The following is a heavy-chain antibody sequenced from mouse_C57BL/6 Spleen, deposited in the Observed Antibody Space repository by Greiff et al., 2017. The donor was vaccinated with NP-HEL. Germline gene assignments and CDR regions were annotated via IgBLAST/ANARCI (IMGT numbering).Heavy chain of an antibody. CDR1: GYAFSSSW. CDR2: IYPGDGDT. D-gene: IGHD1-1*01. CDR3: ARGYGSSLYWYFDV. Sequence: QVQLKESGPELVKPGASVKISCKASGYAFSSSWMNWVKQRPGKGLEWIGRIYPGDGDTNYNGKFKGKATLTADKSSSTAYMQLSSLTSEDSAVYFCARGYGSSLYWYFDVWGTGTTVTVSS. V-gene: IGHV1-82*01. J-gene: IGHJ1*03.